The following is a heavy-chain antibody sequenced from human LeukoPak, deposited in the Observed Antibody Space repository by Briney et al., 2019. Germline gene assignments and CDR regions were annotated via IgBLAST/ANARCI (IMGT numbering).Heavy chain of an antibody. Sequence: PGGSLRLSCAASGFTFSSYAMHWVRQAPGKGLEWVAVISYDGSNKYYADFVKGRFTISRDNSKNTLYLQMNSLRAEDTAVYYCARDYDFWSGYMDVWGKGTTVTVSS. CDR1: GFTFSSYA. D-gene: IGHD3-3*01. CDR2: ISYDGSNK. J-gene: IGHJ6*03. CDR3: ARDYDFWSGYMDV. V-gene: IGHV3-30-3*01.